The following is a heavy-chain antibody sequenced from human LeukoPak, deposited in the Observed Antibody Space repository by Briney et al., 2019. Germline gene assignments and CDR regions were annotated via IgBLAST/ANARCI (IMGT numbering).Heavy chain of an antibody. V-gene: IGHV1-2*02. CDR2: INPNSGGT. J-gene: IGHJ4*02. CDR3: ARDLDYCSSTSCQRDY. CDR1: GYTFTGYY. Sequence: ASVKVSCKASGYTFTGYYMHWVRQAPGQGLEWMGWINPNSGGTNYAQKFQGRVTITADESTSTAYMELSSLRSEDTAVYYCARDLDYCSSTSCQRDYWGQGTLVTVSS. D-gene: IGHD2-2*01.